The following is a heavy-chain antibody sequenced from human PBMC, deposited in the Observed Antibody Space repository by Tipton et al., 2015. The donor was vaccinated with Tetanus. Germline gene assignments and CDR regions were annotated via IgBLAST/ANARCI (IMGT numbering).Heavy chain of an antibody. CDR1: GGSISSYY. J-gene: IGHJ3*02. Sequence: TLSLTCTVSGGSISSYYWSWIRQPPGKGLEWIGYIYYSGSTNCNPSLKSRVTISVDTSKNQFSLKLSSVTAADTAVYYCAADPLGTYDAYAIWGQGTVVTVSS. CDR2: IYYSGST. CDR3: AADPLGTYDAYAI. V-gene: IGHV4-59*08. D-gene: IGHD1-26*01.